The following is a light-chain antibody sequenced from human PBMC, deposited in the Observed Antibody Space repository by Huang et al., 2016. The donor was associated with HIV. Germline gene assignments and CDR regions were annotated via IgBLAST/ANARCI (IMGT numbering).Light chain of an antibody. CDR2: EVS. Sequence: DIVMIQTPLSLSVTPGQPASISCKYSQSLLHSDGKTYLYWYLQKPGQSPHLLISEVSIRFSGVPDRFSGSGSGTDFTLKISRVEAEDVGFYYCMQGKHFPRTFGQGTKVEIK. CDR3: MQGKHFPRT. CDR1: QSLLHSDGKTY. V-gene: IGKV2-29*02. J-gene: IGKJ1*01.